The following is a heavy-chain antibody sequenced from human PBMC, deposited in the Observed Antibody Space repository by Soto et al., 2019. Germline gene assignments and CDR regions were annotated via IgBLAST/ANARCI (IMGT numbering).Heavy chain of an antibody. D-gene: IGHD3-3*01. CDR1: GFTFSSYG. V-gene: IGHV3-48*02. CDR2: ISSSSSTI. CDR3: ARDSTYYDFWSGYYTMGGWFDP. J-gene: IGHJ5*02. Sequence: GGSLRLSCAASGFTFSSYGMHWVRQAPGKGLEWVSYISSSSSTIYYADSVKGRFTISRDNAKNSLYLQMNSLRDEDTAVYYCARDSTYYDFWSGYYTMGGWFDPWGQGTLVTVSS.